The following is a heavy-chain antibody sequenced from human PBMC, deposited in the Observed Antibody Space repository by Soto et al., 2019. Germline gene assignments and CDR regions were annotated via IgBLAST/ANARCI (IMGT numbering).Heavy chain of an antibody. CDR3: AKDNSERAACSSTSCSFDY. V-gene: IGHV3-9*01. J-gene: IGHJ4*02. CDR2: ISWNSGSI. CDR1: GFTFDDYA. D-gene: IGHD2-2*01. Sequence: EVQLVESGGGLVQPGRSLRLSCAASGFTFDDYAMHCVRQAPGKGLEWVSGISWNSGSIGYADSVKGPFTISRDNAKNSLYLQMNSLRAEDTALYYCAKDNSERAACSSTSCSFDYWGQGTLVTVSS.